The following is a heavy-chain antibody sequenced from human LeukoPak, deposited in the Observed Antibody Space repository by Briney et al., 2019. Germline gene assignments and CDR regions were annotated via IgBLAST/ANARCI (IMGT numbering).Heavy chain of an antibody. V-gene: IGHV3-74*01. Sequence: GGSLRLSCAAAGYTFSNYWMHWVRQAPGKGLVWVSRIKSDGRTNYADSVKGRFTISRDNAKNTVSLQMNSLRAEDTGVYYCARAPSEIGGYYPEYFRHWGQGTLVTVSS. CDR1: GYTFSNYW. D-gene: IGHD3-22*01. J-gene: IGHJ1*01. CDR3: ARAPSEIGGYYPEYFRH. CDR2: IKSDGRT.